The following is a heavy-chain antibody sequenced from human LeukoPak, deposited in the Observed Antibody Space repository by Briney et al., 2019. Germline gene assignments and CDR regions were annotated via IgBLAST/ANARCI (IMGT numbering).Heavy chain of an antibody. CDR2: IIPIFGTA. D-gene: IGHD3-10*01. CDR1: GGTFSSYA. CDR3: ARGMVRGAATRTNWFDP. Sequence: SVKVSCKASGGTFSSYAISWVRQAPGQGLEWMGGIIPIFGTANYAQKFQGRVTITADKSTSTAYMELSSLRSEDTAVYYCARGMVRGAATRTNWFDPWGQGTLVTVSS. V-gene: IGHV1-69*06. J-gene: IGHJ5*02.